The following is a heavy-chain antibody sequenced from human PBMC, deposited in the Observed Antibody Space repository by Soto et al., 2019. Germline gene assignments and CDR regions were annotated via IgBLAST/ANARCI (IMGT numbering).Heavy chain of an antibody. CDR3: ASYDYIWGSYTVAPFDY. CDR2: IYYSGST. Sequence: PSESLSLTCTVSGGSISSSSYYWGWIRQPPGKGLEWIGSIYYSGSTYYNPSLKSRVTISVDTSKNQFSLKLSSVTAADTAVYYCASYDYIWGSYTVAPFDYWGQGTLVNVSS. V-gene: IGHV4-39*01. J-gene: IGHJ4*02. D-gene: IGHD3-16*01. CDR1: GGSISSSSYY.